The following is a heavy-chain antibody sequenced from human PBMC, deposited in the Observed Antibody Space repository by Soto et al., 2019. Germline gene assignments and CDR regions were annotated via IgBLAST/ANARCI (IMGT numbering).Heavy chain of an antibody. J-gene: IGHJ5*02. CDR3: ARLGNYYQSLDP. Sequence: TLSLTCAVSGYSISSSNWWGWIRQPPGKGLEWIGYIYYSGTTYYNPSLKSRVTISVDTSKNQFSLRLSSVTAADTAVYYCARLGNYYQSLDPWGPGTLVTVSS. V-gene: IGHV4-28*01. D-gene: IGHD4-4*01. CDR2: IYYSGTT. CDR1: GYSISSSNW.